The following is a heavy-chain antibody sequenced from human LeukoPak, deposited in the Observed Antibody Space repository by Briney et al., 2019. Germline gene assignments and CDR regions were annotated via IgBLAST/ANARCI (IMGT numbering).Heavy chain of an antibody. CDR2: IFDGGNT. Sequence: PSETLSLTCTVSGGSISSSNYYWGWTRQPPGKGLEWIGNIFDGGNTYYNPSLKSRVTISVDTSKNQFSLKLSSVTAADTAVYYCARDLASYDILTGYSQAYGMDVWGQGTTVTVSS. D-gene: IGHD3-9*01. V-gene: IGHV4-39*02. CDR1: GGSISSSNYY. CDR3: ARDLASYDILTGYSQAYGMDV. J-gene: IGHJ6*02.